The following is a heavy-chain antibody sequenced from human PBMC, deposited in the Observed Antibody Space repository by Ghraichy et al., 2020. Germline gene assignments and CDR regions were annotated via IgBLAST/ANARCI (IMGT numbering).Heavy chain of an antibody. CDR2: ISGSGGNT. Sequence: GGSLRLSCAASGFTFSIYAMSWVRQAPGKGLEWVSTISGSGGNTDYADSVKGRFTISRDNSKYTLYLQMNSLRAEDTAVYYCAKVKVVPLGAFDIWGQGTLVTVSS. J-gene: IGHJ3*02. D-gene: IGHD2-2*01. V-gene: IGHV3-23*01. CDR1: GFTFSIYA. CDR3: AKVKVVPLGAFDI.